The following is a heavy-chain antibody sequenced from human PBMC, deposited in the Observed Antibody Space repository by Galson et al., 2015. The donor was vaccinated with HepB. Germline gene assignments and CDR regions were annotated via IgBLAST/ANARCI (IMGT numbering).Heavy chain of an antibody. Sequence: SLRLSCAASGFTFSSYSMNWVRQAPGKGLEWVSSISSSSSYIYYADSVKGRFTISRDNAKNSLYLQMNSLRAEDTAVYYCARVAPREGSGSYYPPPLYYYYYYMDVWGKGTTVTVSS. CDR2: ISSSSSYI. V-gene: IGHV3-21*01. D-gene: IGHD3-10*01. J-gene: IGHJ6*03. CDR3: ARVAPREGSGSYYPPPLYYYYYYMDV. CDR1: GFTFSSYS.